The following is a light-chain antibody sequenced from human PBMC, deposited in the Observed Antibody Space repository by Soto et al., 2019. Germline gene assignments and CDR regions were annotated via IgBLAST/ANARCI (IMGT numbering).Light chain of an antibody. V-gene: IGLV2-8*01. CDR3: SSFAPTNSFV. J-gene: IGLJ1*01. CDR1: TSDIGAYNY. Sequence: QSALTQPPSASGSPGQSVTISCTGTTSDIGAYNYVSWYQQRPGKAPKLIIYEVTRRPSGVPDRIFGSKSYTTASLTVSGLQAEDEAYYYCSSFAPTNSFVFGTGTKLTVL. CDR2: EVT.